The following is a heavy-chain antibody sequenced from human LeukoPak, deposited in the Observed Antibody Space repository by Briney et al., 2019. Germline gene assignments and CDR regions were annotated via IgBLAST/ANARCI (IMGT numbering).Heavy chain of an antibody. Sequence: RPSETLSLTCNVSGDSISYYYWSWIRQPPGKGLEWIGYIYYSGSTDYNPSLKSRVSISVDTSKNQFSLKLNSVTPADTAVYYCAKDSFWSAHQSHFDYWGQGTLVTVSS. CDR3: AKDSFWSAHQSHFDY. J-gene: IGHJ4*02. D-gene: IGHD3-3*01. CDR1: GDSISYYY. CDR2: IYYSGST. V-gene: IGHV4-59*01.